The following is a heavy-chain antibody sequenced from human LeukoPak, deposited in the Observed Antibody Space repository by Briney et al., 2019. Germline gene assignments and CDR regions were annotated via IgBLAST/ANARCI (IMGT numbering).Heavy chain of an antibody. CDR1: GFIFEDYG. D-gene: IGHD6-13*01. J-gene: IGHJ2*01. Sequence: GGSLRLSCAASGFIFEDYGMTWVRQAPGKGLEWLSSISGSSSYIYYADSVKGRFTISRDNARNSLYLQMKSLRAEDTAVYYCARTPSIVGYTSRELGHWYFDLWGRGTPVTVSS. CDR2: ISGSSSYI. V-gene: IGHV3-21*01. CDR3: ARTPSIVGYTSRELGHWYFDL.